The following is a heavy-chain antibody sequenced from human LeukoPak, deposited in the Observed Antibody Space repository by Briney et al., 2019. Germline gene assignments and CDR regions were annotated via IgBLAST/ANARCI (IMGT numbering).Heavy chain of an antibody. Sequence: PGGSLRLSCAASGFSVSSSYMSWVRQAPGKGLEWVSVLYSGGSTYFADSVKGRFIISRDNSKNTLYLQMNSLRAEDTAVYYCAKSDSPYSSSWYPWGYWGQGTLATVSS. V-gene: IGHV3-53*01. D-gene: IGHD6-13*01. J-gene: IGHJ4*02. CDR3: AKSDSPYSSSWYPWGY. CDR1: GFSVSSSY. CDR2: LYSGGST.